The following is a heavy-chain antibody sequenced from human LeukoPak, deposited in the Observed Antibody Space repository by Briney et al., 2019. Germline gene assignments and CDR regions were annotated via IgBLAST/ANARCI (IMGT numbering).Heavy chain of an antibody. CDR3: ARGSPLNVRNWFDP. D-gene: IGHD3-16*01. V-gene: IGHV4-61*02. J-gene: IGHJ5*02. CDR2: IYTSGST. Sequence: SETLSLTCTVSGGSISSGSYYWSWIRQPAGKGLEWIGRIYTSGSTNYNPSLKSRVTISVDTSKNQFSLKLSSVTAADTAVYYCARGSPLNVRNWFDPWGQGTLVTVSS. CDR1: GGSISSGSYY.